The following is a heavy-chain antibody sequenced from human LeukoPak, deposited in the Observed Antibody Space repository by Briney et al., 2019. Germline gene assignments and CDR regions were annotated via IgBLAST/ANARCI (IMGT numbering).Heavy chain of an antibody. CDR1: GFRFSTYW. CDR2: IKEDGSDK. CDR3: ARGSGWTDY. Sequence: GGSLRLSCEVSGFRFSTYWMTWVRQAPGKGLEWVANIKEDGSDKYYVDSVKGRFTISRDNAKNSVYLQMNSLRAEDTAVYYCARGSGWTDYWGQGTLVTVST. V-gene: IGHV3-7*01. J-gene: IGHJ4*02. D-gene: IGHD6-19*01.